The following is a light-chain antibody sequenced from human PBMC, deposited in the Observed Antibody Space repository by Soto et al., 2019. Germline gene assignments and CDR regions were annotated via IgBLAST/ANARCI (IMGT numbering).Light chain of an antibody. CDR3: EQNGSA. CDR1: QSVSSSY. Sequence: EVVLTQSPGTLSLFPGERATLSCRASQSVSSSYLAWYQQRPGQAPRLLIHGASTRATGIPDRFSGSGSGTDFTLTISGLEPEDFAVYYCEQNGSAFGQGTKVESK. J-gene: IGKJ1*01. CDR2: GAS. V-gene: IGKV3-20*01.